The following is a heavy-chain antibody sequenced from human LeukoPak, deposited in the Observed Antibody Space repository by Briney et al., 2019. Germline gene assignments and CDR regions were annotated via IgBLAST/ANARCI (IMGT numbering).Heavy chain of an antibody. J-gene: IGHJ6*03. CDR1: GFTFSSYA. CDR3: AGGDTAMVTGYYYYYMDV. Sequence: QPGGSLRLSCAGSGFTFSSYAMSWVRQAPGKGLEWVSAISGSGGSTYYADSVKGRFTISRDNSKNTLYLQMNSLRAEDTAVYYCAGGDTAMVTGYYYYYMDVWGKGTTVTVSS. D-gene: IGHD5-18*01. CDR2: ISGSGGST. V-gene: IGHV3-23*01.